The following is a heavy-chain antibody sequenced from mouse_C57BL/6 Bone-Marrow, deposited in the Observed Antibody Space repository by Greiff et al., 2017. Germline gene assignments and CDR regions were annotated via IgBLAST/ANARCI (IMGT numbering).Heavy chain of an antibody. D-gene: IGHD1-1*01. CDR2: IYPRDGSP. CDR3: ARGHCGRVFAY. CDR1: GYTFTSYD. V-gene: IGHV1-85*01. J-gene: IGHJ3*01. Sequence: ESGPELVKPGASVKLSCKASGYTFTSYDINWVKQRPGQGLEWIGWIYPRDGSPKYNEKFKGKATLTVDTSSSTAYMELHSLTSEDSAVYFCARGHCGRVFAYWGQGTLVTVSA.